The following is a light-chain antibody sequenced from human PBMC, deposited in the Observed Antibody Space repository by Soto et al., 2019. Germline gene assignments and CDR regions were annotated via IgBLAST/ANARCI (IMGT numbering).Light chain of an antibody. Sequence: EIVVTQSPSALSVSTGEGATLSCRASQSVSSYLAWYQQKPGQAPRLLIHGTSDRATGIPDRFSGSGSGTDFTLTITSLEPEDFAVYYCQQYGRLPPYTLGQGTRLEIK. J-gene: IGKJ5*01. V-gene: IGKV3-20*01. CDR1: QSVSSY. CDR2: GTS. CDR3: QQYGRLPPYT.